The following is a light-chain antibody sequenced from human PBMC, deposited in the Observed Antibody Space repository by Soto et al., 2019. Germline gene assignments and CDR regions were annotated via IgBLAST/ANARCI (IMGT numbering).Light chain of an antibody. CDR1: QSVSSSY. J-gene: IGKJ2*01. V-gene: IGKV3-20*01. CDR2: GAS. Sequence: ELVLTQSPGTLSLSPGERATLSCRASQSVSSSYLAWYQQKPGQAPRLLIYGASNMATGIPDRFSGSGSGTDFTLTISRLEPDDFAVYFCQQYGRSPPFTFGQGTKVEIK. CDR3: QQYGRSPPFT.